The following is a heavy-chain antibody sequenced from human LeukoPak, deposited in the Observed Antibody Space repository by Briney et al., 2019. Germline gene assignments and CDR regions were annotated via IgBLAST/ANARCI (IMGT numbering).Heavy chain of an antibody. CDR3: SRVSVWYWFDQ. CDR1: GYTFSGYA. D-gene: IGHD6-19*01. V-gene: IGHV3-64*01. Sequence: GGSLRLSCEGSGYTFSGYAMHWVRQAPGKGLEYVAAISSDGRITYYANFVKGRFTISRDNSKNTLYLQMGSLRTEDMAVYYCSRVSVWYWFDQWGQGTLVTVSS. CDR2: ISSDGRIT. J-gene: IGHJ5*02.